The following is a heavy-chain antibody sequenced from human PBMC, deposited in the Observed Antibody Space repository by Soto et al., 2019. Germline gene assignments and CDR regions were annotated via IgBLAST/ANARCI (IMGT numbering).Heavy chain of an antibody. CDR2: ISYDGSNK. J-gene: IGHJ6*02. CDR1: GFTFSSYA. Sequence: LRLSCAASGFTFSSYAMHWVRQAPGKGLEWVAVISYDGSNKYYADSVKGRFTISRDNSKNTLYLQMNSLRAEDTAVYYCARDKYRSSWEYYYYGMDVWGQGTTVTVSS. CDR3: ARDKYRSSWEYYYYGMDV. D-gene: IGHD6-13*01. V-gene: IGHV3-30-3*01.